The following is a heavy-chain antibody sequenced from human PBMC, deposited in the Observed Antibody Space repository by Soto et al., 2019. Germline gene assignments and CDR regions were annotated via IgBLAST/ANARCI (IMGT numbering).Heavy chain of an antibody. CDR3: ARVYIVVVPAAKHYYGVDV. CDR1: GGSISSGGYY. Sequence: SETLSLTCTVSGGSISSGGYYWSWIRQHPGKGLEWIGYIYYSGSTYYNPSLKSRVTISVDTSKNQFSLKLSSVTAADTAVYYCARVYIVVVPAAKHYYGVDVWGQGTTVTVSS. D-gene: IGHD2-2*01. J-gene: IGHJ6*02. V-gene: IGHV4-31*03. CDR2: IYYSGST.